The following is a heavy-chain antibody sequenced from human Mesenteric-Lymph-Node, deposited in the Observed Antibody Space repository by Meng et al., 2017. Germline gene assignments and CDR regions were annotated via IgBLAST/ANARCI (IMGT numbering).Heavy chain of an antibody. V-gene: IGHV3-33*06. CDR3: AKLLTYYYGSGSYDY. CDR2: IWYDGSNK. CDR1: GFTFSSYG. Sequence: GESLKISCAASGFTFSSYGMHWVRQAPGKGLEWVAVIWYDGSNKYYADSVKGRFTISRDNSKNTLYLQMNSLRAEDTAVYYCAKLLTYYYGSGSYDYWGQGTLVTVSS. D-gene: IGHD3-10*01. J-gene: IGHJ4*02.